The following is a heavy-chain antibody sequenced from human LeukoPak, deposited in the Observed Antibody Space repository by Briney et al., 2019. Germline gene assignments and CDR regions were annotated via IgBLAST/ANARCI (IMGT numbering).Heavy chain of an antibody. D-gene: IGHD4-17*01. CDR3: TRGPKTGTYGDYLFGY. CDR2: ISSSGSPI. J-gene: IGHJ4*02. CDR1: GSTFSTYE. Sequence: PGGSLRLSCAASGSTFSTYEMNWVRQAPGKGLEWTSDISSSGSPIYYADSVKGRFIISRDNAKNSLYLQMNSLRAEDTAVYYCTRGPKTGTYGDYLFGYWGQGTLVTVSS. V-gene: IGHV3-48*03.